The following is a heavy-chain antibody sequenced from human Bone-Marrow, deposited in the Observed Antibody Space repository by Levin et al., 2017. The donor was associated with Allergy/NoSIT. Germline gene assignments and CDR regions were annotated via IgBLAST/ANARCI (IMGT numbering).Heavy chain of an antibody. CDR1: GFRFDDYA. Sequence: GGSLRLSCAASGFRFDDYAMHWVRQVPAKGLEWVSGITWNGGNIVYADSLKGRFTISRDNAKNSLYLQMNSLNPEDTALYFCTRDSEKKVDTPLVTAFDSWGQGTLVTVSS. D-gene: IGHD5-18*01. CDR2: ITWNGGNI. J-gene: IGHJ4*02. CDR3: TRDSEKKVDTPLVTAFDS. V-gene: IGHV3-9*01.